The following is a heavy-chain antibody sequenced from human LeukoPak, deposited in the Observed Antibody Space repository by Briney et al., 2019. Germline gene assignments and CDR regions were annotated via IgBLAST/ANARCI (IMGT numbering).Heavy chain of an antibody. CDR1: GFTFTSSA. CDR3: AAGSSWDQFFDY. J-gene: IGHJ4*02. D-gene: IGHD6-13*01. CDR2: IVVGSGNT. Sequence: SVKLSCKASGFTFTSSAMQWVRHARAQRLEWIGWIVVGSGNTNYAQKFQERVTITRDMSTNTAYMELRSLRSEDTGVYYCAAGSSWDQFFDYWGQGNLVNVSS. V-gene: IGHV1-58*02.